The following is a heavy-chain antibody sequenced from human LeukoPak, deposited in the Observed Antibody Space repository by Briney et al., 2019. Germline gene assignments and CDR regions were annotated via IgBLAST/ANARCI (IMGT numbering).Heavy chain of an antibody. CDR3: AKVIFTPGGSCYFDY. V-gene: IGHV3-23*01. D-gene: IGHD2-15*01. CDR1: GFTFSSYW. Sequence: PGGSLRLSCAASGFTFSSYWMSWVRQAPGKGLEWVSAISGSGGSTYYADSVKGRFTISRDNSKNTLYLQMNSLRAEDTAVYYCAKVIFTPGGSCYFDYWGQGTLVTVSS. CDR2: ISGSGGST. J-gene: IGHJ4*02.